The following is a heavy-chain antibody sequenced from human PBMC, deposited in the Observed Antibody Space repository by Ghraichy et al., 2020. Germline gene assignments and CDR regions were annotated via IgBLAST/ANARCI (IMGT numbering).Heavy chain of an antibody. CDR2: INHSGST. V-gene: IGHV4-34*01. J-gene: IGHJ4*02. CDR3: ARGPQYIVLMVYALHFDY. Sequence: SETLSLTCAVYGGSFSGYYWSWIRQPPGKGLEWIGEINHSGSTNYNPSLKSRVTISVDTSKNQFSLKLSSVTAADKAVYYCARGPQYIVLMVYALHFDYWGQGTLVTVSS. CDR1: GGSFSGYY. D-gene: IGHD2-8*01.